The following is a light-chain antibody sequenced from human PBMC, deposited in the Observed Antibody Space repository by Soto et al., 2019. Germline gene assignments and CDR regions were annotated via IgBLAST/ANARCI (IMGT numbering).Light chain of an antibody. J-gene: IGLJ2*01. V-gene: IGLV2-14*03. CDR2: DVS. CDR1: NXDVGIYTY. CDR3: SLYRGANKEV. Sequence: QSVLTQPASVSGSPGQSITISCTEXNXDVGIYTYVSWYQHHPGKAPKLMIYDVSNRPSGVSDRFSGSKSGNTASLTISGLQTEDEADYYCSLYRGANKEVFGGGTKLTVL.